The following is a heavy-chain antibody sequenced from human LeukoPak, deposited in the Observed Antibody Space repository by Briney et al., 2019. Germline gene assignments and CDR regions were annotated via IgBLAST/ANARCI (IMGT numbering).Heavy chain of an antibody. D-gene: IGHD2-15*01. Sequence: GESLKISCKGSGYSFTSYWIGWVRQMPGKGLEWMGIIYPGDSDTRYSPSFQGQVTISADKSIRPAYLQWSSLKASDTAMYYCARHPIPKKYCSGGSCYDNYFDYWGQGTLVTVSS. J-gene: IGHJ4*02. V-gene: IGHV5-51*01. CDR3: ARHPIPKKYCSGGSCYDNYFDY. CDR2: IYPGDSDT. CDR1: GYSFTSYW.